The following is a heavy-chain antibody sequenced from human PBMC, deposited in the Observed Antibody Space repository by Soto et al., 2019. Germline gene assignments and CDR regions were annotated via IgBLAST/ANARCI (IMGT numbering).Heavy chain of an antibody. J-gene: IGHJ4*02. Sequence: PSDTLXLTCTVSGGSISSVFYYWSWIRQHPGKGLEWIGYIYYSGSTYYNPSLKSRVTISVDTSKNQFSLKLSSVTAADTAVYYCARAALGYCSGGSCYNFDYWGQGTLVTVSS. CDR2: IYYSGST. CDR3: ARAALGYCSGGSCYNFDY. CDR1: GGSISSVFYY. V-gene: IGHV4-31*03. D-gene: IGHD2-15*01.